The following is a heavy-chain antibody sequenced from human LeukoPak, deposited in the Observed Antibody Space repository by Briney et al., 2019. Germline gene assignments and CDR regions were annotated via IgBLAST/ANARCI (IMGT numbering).Heavy chain of an antibody. CDR1: GGSISSSNW. CDR3: ARLAIAVTPYYFDS. V-gene: IGHV4-4*02. CDR2: VYHSGST. Sequence: SGTLSLTCAVSGGSISSSNWWSWVRQPPGKGLEWIGEVYHSGSTNYNASLESRVTISIDKSKNQFSLKLSSVTAADTAVYYCARLAIAVTPYYFDSWGQGTLVTVSS. D-gene: IGHD6-19*01. J-gene: IGHJ4*02.